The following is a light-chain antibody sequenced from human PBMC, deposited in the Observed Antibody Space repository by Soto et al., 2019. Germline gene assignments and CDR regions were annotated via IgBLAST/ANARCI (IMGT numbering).Light chain of an antibody. CDR1: QTVGHN. CDR3: QQYHMWPLT. V-gene: IGKV3-15*01. CDR2: GAT. Sequence: EIVMTQSPGTLSVSPGARATLSCRAGQTVGHNLAWYQQKPGQAPRLLIYGATIRATGIPARFSRSESGTDFTLTISSLQSEDFGVYYCQQYHMWPLTFGGGTKVEIK. J-gene: IGKJ4*01.